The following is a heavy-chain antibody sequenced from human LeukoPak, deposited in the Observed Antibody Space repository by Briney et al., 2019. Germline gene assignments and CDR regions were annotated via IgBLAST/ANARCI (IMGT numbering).Heavy chain of an antibody. D-gene: IGHD3-22*01. CDR1: GGSISSSSYY. J-gene: IGHJ3*02. V-gene: IGHV4-39*01. Sequence: SETLSLTCTVSGGSISSSSYYWGWMRQPPGKGREWIGSIYYSGSTYYNPSLKSRVTISVDTSKNQFSLKLSSVTAADTAVYYCARVSSGYYLSCAFDIWGQGTMVTVSS. CDR2: IYYSGST. CDR3: ARVSSGYYLSCAFDI.